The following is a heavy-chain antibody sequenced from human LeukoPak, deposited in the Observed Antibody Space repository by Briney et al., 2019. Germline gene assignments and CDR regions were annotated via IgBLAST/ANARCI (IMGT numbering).Heavy chain of an antibody. J-gene: IGHJ4*02. CDR1: GDSVSSNSAA. CDR3: ARATGYFDY. Sequence: SQTLSLTCAISGDSVSSNSAAWSWIRQSPSRGLEWLGRTYYRSKWYNEYAASVKSRITVNPDTSKNQFSLQLNSVTPEDTAVYYCARATGYFDYWGQGTLVTVSS. V-gene: IGHV6-1*01. CDR2: TYYRSKWYN.